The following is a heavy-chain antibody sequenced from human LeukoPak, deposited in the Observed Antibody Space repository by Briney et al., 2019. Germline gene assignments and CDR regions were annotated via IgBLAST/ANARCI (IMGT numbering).Heavy chain of an antibody. D-gene: IGHD3-3*01. CDR1: GGSISSSSYY. CDR2: IYYSGST. V-gene: IGHV4-30-4*08. J-gene: IGHJ5*02. CDR3: ARVRSITIFGVVIDWNWFDP. Sequence: SETLSLTCTVSGGSISSSSYYWGWIRQPPGKGLEWIGYIYYSGSTYYNPSLKSRVTISVDTSKNQFSLKLSSVTAADTAVYYCARVRSITIFGVVIDWNWFDPWGQGTLVTVSS.